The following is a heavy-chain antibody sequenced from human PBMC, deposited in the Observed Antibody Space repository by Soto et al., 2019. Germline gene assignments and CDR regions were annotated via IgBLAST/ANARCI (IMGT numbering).Heavy chain of an antibody. CDR3: ARALYYYGSGSYPIYYYGMDV. J-gene: IGHJ6*02. CDR2: IYHSGST. D-gene: IGHD3-10*01. V-gene: IGHV4-4*02. CDR1: GGSISSSNW. Sequence: QVQLQESGPGLVKPSGTLSLTCAVSGGSISSSNWWSWVRQPPGKGLEWIGEIYHSGSTNYNPSLKSRVTRSVDKSKNQFSLKLSSVTAADTAVYYCARALYYYGSGSYPIYYYGMDVWGQGTTVTVSS.